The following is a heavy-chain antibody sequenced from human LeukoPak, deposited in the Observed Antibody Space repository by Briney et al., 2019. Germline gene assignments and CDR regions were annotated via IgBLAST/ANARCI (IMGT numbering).Heavy chain of an antibody. CDR1: GGSISSGGYY. V-gene: IGHV4-30-2*01. CDR2: IYHSGST. Sequence: SSETLSLTCTVSGGSISSGGYYWSWIRQPPGKGLEWIGYIYHSGSTYYNPSPKSRVTISVDRSKNQFSLKLSSVTAADTAVYYCAREEGSWLNWFDPWGQGTLVTVSS. J-gene: IGHJ5*02. CDR3: AREEGSWLNWFDP. D-gene: IGHD6-13*01.